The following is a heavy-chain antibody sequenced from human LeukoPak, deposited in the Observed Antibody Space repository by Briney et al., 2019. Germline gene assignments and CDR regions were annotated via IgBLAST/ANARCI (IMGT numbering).Heavy chain of an antibody. J-gene: IGHJ5*02. CDR2: IYYSGST. V-gene: IGHV4-61*01. CDR3: ARDGGIAAAGTIWFDP. D-gene: IGHD6-13*01. Sequence: SETLSLTCTVSGYSISSGYYWGWIRQPPGKGLEWIGYIYYSGSTNYNPSLKSRVTISVDTSKNQFSLKLSSVTAADTAVYYCARDGGIAAAGTIWFDPWGQGTLVTVSS. CDR1: GYSISSGYY.